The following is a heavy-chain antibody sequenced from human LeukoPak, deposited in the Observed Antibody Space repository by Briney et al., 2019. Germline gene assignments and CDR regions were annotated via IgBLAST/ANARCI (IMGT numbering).Heavy chain of an antibody. V-gene: IGHV3-53*01. J-gene: IGHJ4*02. CDR2: IYSGGST. Sequence: GGSLRLSCAASEFSVGSNYMTWVRQAPGKGLEWVSLIYSGGSTYYAASVKGRFTISRDNSKNTLYLQMNSLRAEDTAVYYCAKDSRGYQDYFDYWGQGTLVTVSS. CDR3: AKDSRGYQDYFDY. D-gene: IGHD3-22*01. CDR1: EFSVGSNY.